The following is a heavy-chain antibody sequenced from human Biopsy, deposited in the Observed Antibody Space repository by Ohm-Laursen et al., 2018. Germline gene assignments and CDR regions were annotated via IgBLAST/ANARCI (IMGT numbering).Heavy chain of an antibody. D-gene: IGHD1-1*01. CDR2: IDWDDDK. CDR3: ARTRAHNFCALEF. V-gene: IGHV2-70*04. Sequence: TQTLTLTCSFSGFSLSSTGMRISWVRQPPGKALECLGRIDWDDDKFYSPSLETRLSLSKDTTTNQVVLTLTDVDPEDTATYYCARTRAHNFCALEFWGQGILVTVSS. J-gene: IGHJ4*01. CDR1: GFSLSSTGMR.